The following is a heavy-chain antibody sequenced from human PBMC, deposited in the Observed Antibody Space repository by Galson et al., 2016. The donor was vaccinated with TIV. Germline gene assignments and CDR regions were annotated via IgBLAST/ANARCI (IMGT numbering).Heavy chain of an antibody. CDR1: GFTFSSYW. CDR2: INSDGSTT. J-gene: IGHJ3*02. Sequence: SLRLSCADSGFTFSSYWMHWVRQAPGRRLVWVSRINSDGSTTTYADSVEGRFTLSRDNAKNTLYLQMNSLRANDTAVYFGARADQRLGGVDAFDIWGQGTMVTVSS. CDR3: ARADQRLGGVDAFDI. D-gene: IGHD6-25*01. V-gene: IGHV3-74*01.